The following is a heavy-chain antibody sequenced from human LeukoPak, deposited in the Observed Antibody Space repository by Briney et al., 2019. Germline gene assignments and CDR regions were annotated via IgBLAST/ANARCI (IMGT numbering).Heavy chain of an antibody. D-gene: IGHD6-13*01. CDR2: ISGSGGST. V-gene: IGHV3-23*01. Sequence: PGGSLRLSCAASGFTVSSYAMSWVRQAPGKGLEWVSAISGSGGSTYYADSVKGRFTISRDNSKNALYLQMNSLRAEDTAVYYCAQNGYSSSWFQYYYYYMDVWGKGTTVTVSS. J-gene: IGHJ6*03. CDR3: AQNGYSSSWFQYYYYYMDV. CDR1: GFTVSSYA.